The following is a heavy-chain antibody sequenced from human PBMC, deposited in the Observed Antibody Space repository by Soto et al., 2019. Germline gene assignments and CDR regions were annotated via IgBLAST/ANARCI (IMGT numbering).Heavy chain of an antibody. D-gene: IGHD1-26*01. Sequence: QVQLVQSGAELKKPGSSVNVSCAASGGTFKTYTINWVRQAPGQGLGWIGQIIPMYDSANYAQRFQGRVTISADKSTNIAYMELSGLRSEDTALYYCATWRTYSGSYCFDYCGQGTLVSVSS. CDR2: IIPMYDSA. CDR1: GGTFKTYT. V-gene: IGHV1-69*06. J-gene: IGHJ4*02. CDR3: ATWRTYSGSYCFDY.